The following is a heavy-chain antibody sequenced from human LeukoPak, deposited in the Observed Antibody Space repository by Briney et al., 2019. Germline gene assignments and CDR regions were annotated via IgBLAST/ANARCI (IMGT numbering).Heavy chain of an antibody. J-gene: IGHJ5*02. D-gene: IGHD3-10*01. Sequence: SETLSLTCTVSGGSISSYYWSWIRQPAGKGLEWIGRIYTSGSTNYNPSLKSRVTISVDTSKNQFSLKLSSVTAADTAVYYCARDFLFELLWFGENNWFDPWGQGTRVTVSS. CDR3: ARDFLFELLWFGENNWFDP. CDR1: GGSISSYY. V-gene: IGHV4-4*07. CDR2: IYTSGST.